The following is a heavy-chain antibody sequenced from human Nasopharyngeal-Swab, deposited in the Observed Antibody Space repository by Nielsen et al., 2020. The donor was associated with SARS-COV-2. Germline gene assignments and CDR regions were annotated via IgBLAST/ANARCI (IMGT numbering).Heavy chain of an antibody. Sequence: WVRQALGQRLEWMGWINAGNGNTKYSQKFQGRVTITRDTSASTAYMELSSLRSEDTAVYYCARDTGDCSGGSCYPGRFDPWGQGTLVTVSS. CDR2: INAGNGNT. CDR3: ARDTGDCSGGSCYPGRFDP. V-gene: IGHV1-3*01. D-gene: IGHD2-15*01. J-gene: IGHJ5*02.